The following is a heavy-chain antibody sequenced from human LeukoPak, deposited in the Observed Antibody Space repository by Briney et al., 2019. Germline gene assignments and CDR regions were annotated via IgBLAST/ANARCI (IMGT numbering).Heavy chain of an antibody. CDR2: IIPIFGTA. D-gene: IGHD3-22*01. Sequence: ASVKVSCKASGYTFTSHFMHWMRQAPGQGLEWMGGIIPIFGTANYAQKFQGRVTITADESTSTAYMELSSLRSEDTAVYYCARDRYYYDSSGYYAWFDPWGQGTLVTVSS. V-gene: IGHV1-69*13. CDR3: ARDRYYYDSSGYYAWFDP. CDR1: GYTFTSHF. J-gene: IGHJ5*02.